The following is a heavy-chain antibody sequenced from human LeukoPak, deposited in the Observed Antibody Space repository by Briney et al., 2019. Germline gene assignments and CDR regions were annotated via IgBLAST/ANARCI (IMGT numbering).Heavy chain of an antibody. J-gene: IGHJ4*02. CDR1: GGSISSYY. CDR2: IYYSGST. V-gene: IGHV4-59*01. D-gene: IGHD4-17*01. CDR3: ARVRGNYGDQYYFDY. Sequence: SETLSLTCTVSGGSISSYYWSWLRQPPGKGLEWIGYIYYSGSTNYNPSLKSRVTISVDTSKNQFSLKLSSVTAADTAVYYCARVRGNYGDQYYFDYWGQGTLVTVSS.